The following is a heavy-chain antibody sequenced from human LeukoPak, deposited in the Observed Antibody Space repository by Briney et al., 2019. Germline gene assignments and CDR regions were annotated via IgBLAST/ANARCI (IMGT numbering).Heavy chain of an antibody. D-gene: IGHD2/OR15-2a*01. V-gene: IGHV3-66*01. Sequence: GGSLRLSCAASGFTVSSNYMSWVRQAPGKGLEWVSVIYSGGSTFYADSVRGRFTISRDNSKNTLYLQMNSLRAEDTAVYYCAKDGAAFSPDYWGQGTLVTVSS. CDR2: IYSGGST. CDR3: AKDGAAFSPDY. CDR1: GFTVSSNY. J-gene: IGHJ4*02.